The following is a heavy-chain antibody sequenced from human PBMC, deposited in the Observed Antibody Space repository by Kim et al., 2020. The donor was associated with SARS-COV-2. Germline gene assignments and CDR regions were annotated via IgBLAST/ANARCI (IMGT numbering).Heavy chain of an antibody. J-gene: IGHJ5*02. CDR2: IYYSGST. CDR3: ARDRLVVVAENWFDP. V-gene: IGHV4-39*07. Sequence: SETLSLTCTVSGGSISSSSYYWGWIRQPPGKGLEWIGSIYYSGSTYYNPSLKSRVTISVDTSKNQFSLKLSSVTAADTAVYYCARDRLVVVAENWFDPWG. D-gene: IGHD2-15*01. CDR1: GGSISSSSYY.